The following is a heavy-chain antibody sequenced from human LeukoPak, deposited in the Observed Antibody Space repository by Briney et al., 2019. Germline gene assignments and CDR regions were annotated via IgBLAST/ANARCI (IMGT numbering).Heavy chain of an antibody. CDR1: RFTFSNYA. J-gene: IGHJ2*01. V-gene: IGHV3-23*01. D-gene: IGHD2-8*01. CDR3: AMGILMVYVTYWYFDL. CDR2: IGGNGGST. Sequence: GGSLRLSCAASRFTFSNYAMSWVRQAPGKGLEWVSAIGGNGGSTYYADSVKGRFTISRDNSKDTLYLQMNSLRAEDTAVYYCAMGILMVYVTYWYFDLWGRGTLVTVSS.